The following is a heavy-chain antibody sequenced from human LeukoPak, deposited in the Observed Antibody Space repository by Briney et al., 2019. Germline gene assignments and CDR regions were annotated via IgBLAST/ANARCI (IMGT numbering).Heavy chain of an antibody. CDR1: GFTFSSYE. Sequence: GGSLRLSCAASGFTFSSYEMNWVRQAPGKGLEWVSYISSSGSTIYYADSMKGRFTISRDNSKNTLYLQMNSLRPEDTAVYYCAKVHRRWNYGDPAYFDFWGQGTLVTVPS. CDR2: ISSSGSTI. CDR3: AKVHRRWNYGDPAYFDF. V-gene: IGHV3-48*03. J-gene: IGHJ4*02. D-gene: IGHD4-17*01.